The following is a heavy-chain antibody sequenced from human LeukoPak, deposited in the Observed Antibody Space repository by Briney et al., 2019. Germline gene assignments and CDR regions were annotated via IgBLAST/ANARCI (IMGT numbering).Heavy chain of an antibody. D-gene: IGHD3-9*01. CDR1: GGSIGSSSYY. V-gene: IGHV4-39*01. J-gene: IGHJ3*02. CDR2: IYYSGST. Sequence: SETLSLTRTVSGGSIGSSSYYWGWIRQPPGKGLEWIGSIYYSGSTYYNPSLKSRVTISVDTSKNQFSLKLSSVTAADTAVYYCARHFRSDILTGYRVEAFDIWGQGTMVTVSS. CDR3: ARHFRSDILTGYRVEAFDI.